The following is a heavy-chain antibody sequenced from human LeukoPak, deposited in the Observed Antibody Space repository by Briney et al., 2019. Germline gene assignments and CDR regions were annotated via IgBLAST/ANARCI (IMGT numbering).Heavy chain of an antibody. V-gene: IGHV3-11*01. CDR1: GFTFSDYY. CDR2: ISSSGSTI. Sequence: GGFLRLSCAASGFTFSDYYMSWIRQAPGKGLEWVSYISSSGSTIYYAHSVKGRFTISRDNAKNSLYLQMNSLRAEDTAVYYCARPLIYSSGYIGYWGQGTLVTVSS. CDR3: ARPLIYSSGYIGY. D-gene: IGHD3-22*01. J-gene: IGHJ4*02.